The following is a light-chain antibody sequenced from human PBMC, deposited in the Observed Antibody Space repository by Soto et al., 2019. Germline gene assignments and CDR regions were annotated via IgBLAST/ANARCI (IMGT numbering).Light chain of an antibody. CDR1: QYVGNW. Sequence: DIQMTQSPFTLSASVGDRVTITCRASQYVGNWLAWYQQKPGTAPKLLIYRASTLESGVPSRFSGSGSGSDFPPPINSLQPDVFEIYFCQHYDIYWAIFAPGTKVDIK. CDR2: RAS. V-gene: IGKV1-5*03. CDR3: QHYDIYWAI. J-gene: IGKJ3*01.